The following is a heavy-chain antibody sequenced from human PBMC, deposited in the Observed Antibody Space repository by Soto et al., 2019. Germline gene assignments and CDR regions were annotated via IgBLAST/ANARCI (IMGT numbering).Heavy chain of an antibody. CDR1: GFSLSTSGVG. J-gene: IGHJ4*02. V-gene: IGHV2-5*01. CDR3: AHKAVGATGPEQVYFDY. Sequence: SSPTLVNPTQTLTLTCTFSGFSLSTSGVGVGWIRQPPGKALEWLALIYWNDDKRYSPSLKSRLTITKDTSKNQVVLTMTNMDPVDTATYYCAHKAVGATGPEQVYFDYWGQGTLVTVSS. D-gene: IGHD1-26*01. CDR2: IYWNDDK.